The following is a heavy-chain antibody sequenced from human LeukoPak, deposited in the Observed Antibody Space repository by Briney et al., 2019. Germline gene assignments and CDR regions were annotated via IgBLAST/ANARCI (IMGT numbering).Heavy chain of an antibody. CDR1: GYSFTSYW. D-gene: IGHD3-10*01. CDR3: ARQITMVRGVIIQNYFDY. V-gene: IGHV5-51*01. Sequence: GESLKISCKGSGYSFTSYWIGWVRQMPGKDLEWMGIIYPGDSDTRYSPSFQGQVTISADKSISTAYLQWSSLKASDTAMYYCARQITMVRGVIIQNYFDYWGQGTLVTVSS. J-gene: IGHJ4*02. CDR2: IYPGDSDT.